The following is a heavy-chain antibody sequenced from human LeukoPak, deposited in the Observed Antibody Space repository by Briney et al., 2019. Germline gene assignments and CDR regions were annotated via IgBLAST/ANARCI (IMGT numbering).Heavy chain of an antibody. Sequence: ASVKVSCEASGYTFTSYGISWVRQAPGQGLEWMGWISAYNGNTNYAQKLQGRVTMTTNTSTSTAYMELRSLRSDDTAVYYCASTSGSGYDFAAGPRDYWGQGTLVTVSS. V-gene: IGHV1-18*01. J-gene: IGHJ4*02. CDR2: ISAYNGNT. CDR1: GYTFTSYG. D-gene: IGHD5-12*01. CDR3: ASTSGSGYDFAAGPRDY.